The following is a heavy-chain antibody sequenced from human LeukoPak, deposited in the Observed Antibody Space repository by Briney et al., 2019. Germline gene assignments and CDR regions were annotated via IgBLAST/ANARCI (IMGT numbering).Heavy chain of an antibody. CDR3: ATDLVGYYDFWSGYEGNPFDY. Sequence: ASVKVSCKVSGYTLTELSMHWVRQAPGKGLEWMGGFDPEDGETIYAQKFQGRVTMTEDTSTDTAYMELSSLRSEDTAVYYCATDLVGYYDFWSGYEGNPFDYWGQGTLVTASS. V-gene: IGHV1-24*01. CDR2: FDPEDGET. J-gene: IGHJ4*02. D-gene: IGHD3-3*01. CDR1: GYTLTELS.